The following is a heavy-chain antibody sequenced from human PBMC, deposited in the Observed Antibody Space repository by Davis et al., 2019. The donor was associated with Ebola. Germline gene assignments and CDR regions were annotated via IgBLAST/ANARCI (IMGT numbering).Heavy chain of an antibody. V-gene: IGHV1-2*02. CDR1: GYTFTGYY. Sequence: ASVKVSCKASGYTFTGYYMHWVRQAPGQGLEWMGWINPNSGGTNYAQKFQGRVTMTRDTSISTAYMELRSLRSDDTAVYYCARDRPDNYYDSSGPYGMDVWGQGTTVTVSS. CDR2: INPNSGGT. CDR3: ARDRPDNYYDSSGPYGMDV. D-gene: IGHD3-22*01. J-gene: IGHJ6*02.